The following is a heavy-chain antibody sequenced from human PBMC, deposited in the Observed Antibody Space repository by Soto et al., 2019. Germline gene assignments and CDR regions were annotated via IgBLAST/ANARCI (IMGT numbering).Heavy chain of an antibody. CDR2: INCHNGNT. D-gene: IGHD2-2*01. CDR1: GYTFATYA. CDR3: ARDYQIDYVFDF. Sequence: KVSCKASGYTFATYAISWVRQAPGQGLEWMGWINCHNGNTNYAQKFQGRVTLTTDTSTTTAYMELRSLRSDDTALYYCARDYQIDYVFDFWGQGTMVTVSS. V-gene: IGHV1-18*04. J-gene: IGHJ3*01.